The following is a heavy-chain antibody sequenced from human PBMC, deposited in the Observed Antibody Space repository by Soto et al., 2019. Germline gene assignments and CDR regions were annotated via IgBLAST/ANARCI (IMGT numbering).Heavy chain of an antibody. CDR2: IIPIFGTA. CDR1: GGTFSSYA. CDR3: ARHVQYYYDSSVQSWGSFDI. Sequence: GSSVKVSCKASGGTFSSYAISWVRQAPGQGLEWMGGIIPIFGTANYAQKFQGRVTITADESTSTAYMELSSLRSEDTAVYYCARHVQYYYDSSVQSWGSFDIWGQGTMVTVSS. V-gene: IGHV1-69*13. J-gene: IGHJ3*02. D-gene: IGHD3-22*01.